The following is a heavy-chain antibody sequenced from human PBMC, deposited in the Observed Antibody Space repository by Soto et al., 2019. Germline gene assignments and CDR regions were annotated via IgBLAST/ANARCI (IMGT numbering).Heavy chain of an antibody. CDR1: GESVGSGAFY. Sequence: LSLTCTVSGESVGSGAFYWSWIRQPPGKGLEWIGYIYYSGRTTYNPSLKSRVTISIDPSKNQFALNLTSVTAADTAIYYCARDSTAFVFDYWGQGAXVTVSS. V-gene: IGHV4-61*08. CDR2: IYYSGRT. D-gene: IGHD2-2*01. CDR3: ARDSTAFVFDY. J-gene: IGHJ4*02.